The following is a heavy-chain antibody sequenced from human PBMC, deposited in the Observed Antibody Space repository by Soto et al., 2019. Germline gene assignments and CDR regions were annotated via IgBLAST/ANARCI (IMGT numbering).Heavy chain of an antibody. D-gene: IGHD4-4*01. V-gene: IGHV1-2*02. CDR1: GYHFSDNH. Sequence: QVQLVQSGADVRKNGASVKVSCKASGYHFSDNHIHWVRQAPGQGLEWMGWLNPYSGATNYAPKFQGRVTVTRDTSVSPSYMELPGLKSDDTAFYYCATARRGTVSLLADWGQGTLVTVSS. J-gene: IGHJ4*01. CDR2: LNPYSGAT. CDR3: ATARRGTVSLLAD.